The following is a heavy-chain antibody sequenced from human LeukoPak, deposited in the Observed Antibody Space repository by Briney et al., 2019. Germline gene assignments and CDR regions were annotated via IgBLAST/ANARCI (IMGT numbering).Heavy chain of an antibody. CDR2: IYPGDSDT. Sequence: GESLQISCKGSGYRFTSYWIGWVRPVTGKGLEWMGIIYPGDSDTRYSPSFQGQVTISADKSISTAYLQWSSLKASDTAMYYCARRADFWSGYYDYWGQGTLVTVSS. D-gene: IGHD3-3*01. V-gene: IGHV5-51*01. CDR1: GYRFTSYW. CDR3: ARRADFWSGYYDY. J-gene: IGHJ4*02.